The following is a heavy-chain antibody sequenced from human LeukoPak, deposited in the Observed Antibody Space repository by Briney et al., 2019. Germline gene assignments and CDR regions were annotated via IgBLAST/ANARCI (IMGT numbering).Heavy chain of an antibody. D-gene: IGHD3-10*01. V-gene: IGHV4-38-2*02. J-gene: IGHJ4*02. CDR2: IYHSGST. CDR1: GYSISSGYY. CDR3: ARVGGGGGLWFGENYVDY. Sequence: KPSETLSLTCTVSGYSISSGYYWGWIRQPPGKGLEWIGSIYHSGSTYHNPSLKSRVTISVDTSKNQFSLKLNSVTAADSAVYYCARVGGGGGLWFGENYVDYWGQGSLVIVSS.